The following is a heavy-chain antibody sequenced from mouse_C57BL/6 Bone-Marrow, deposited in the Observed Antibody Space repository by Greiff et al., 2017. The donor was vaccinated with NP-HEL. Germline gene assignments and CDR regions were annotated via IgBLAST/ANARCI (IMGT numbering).Heavy chain of an antibody. D-gene: IGHD2-10*01. V-gene: IGHV1-64*01. Sequence: QVQLKESGAELVKPGASVKLSCKASGYTFTSYWMPWVKQRPGQGLEWIGMIHPNSGSTNYNEKFKSKATLTVDKSSSTAYMQLSSLTSEDSAVYYCARDALLGFAYWGQGTLVTVSA. J-gene: IGHJ3*01. CDR1: GYTFTSYW. CDR2: IHPNSGST. CDR3: ARDALLGFAY.